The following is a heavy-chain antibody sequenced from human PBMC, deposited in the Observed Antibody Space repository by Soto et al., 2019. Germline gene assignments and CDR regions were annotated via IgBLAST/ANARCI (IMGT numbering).Heavy chain of an antibody. J-gene: IGHJ6*02. CDR3: ASGDCSSTSCYGYYYYGLDV. CDR2: ITGSGGGT. Sequence: PVGSLRLSCAASGFTFSSYAMSWVRQAPGKGLEWVSAITGSGGGTFYADSVKGRLTISRDNSKNTLFLQMNSLRAEDTAVYYCASGDCSSTSCYGYYYYGLDVWGQGTTVTVSS. CDR1: GFTFSSYA. D-gene: IGHD2-2*01. V-gene: IGHV3-23*01.